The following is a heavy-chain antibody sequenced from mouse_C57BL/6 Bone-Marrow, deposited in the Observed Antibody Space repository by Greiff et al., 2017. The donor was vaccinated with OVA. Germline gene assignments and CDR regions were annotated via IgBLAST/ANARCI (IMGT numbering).Heavy chain of an antibody. CDR1: GFTFSSYA. V-gene: IGHV5-4*01. CDR2: ISDGGSYT. J-gene: IGHJ4*01. Sequence: DVMLVESGGGLVKPGGSLKLSCAASGFTFSSYAMSWVRQTPEKRLEWVATISDGGSYTYYPDNVKGRFTISRDNAKNNLYLQMSHLKSEDTAMYYCARDPITTVVAPYAMDYWGQGTSVTVSS. D-gene: IGHD1-1*01. CDR3: ARDPITTVVAPYAMDY.